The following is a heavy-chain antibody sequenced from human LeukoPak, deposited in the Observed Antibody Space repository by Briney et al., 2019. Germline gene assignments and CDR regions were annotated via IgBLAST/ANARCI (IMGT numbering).Heavy chain of an antibody. CDR1: GYTFTSYY. J-gene: IGHJ4*02. CDR2: INPSGGST. D-gene: IGHD1-14*01. V-gene: IGHV1-46*01. Sequence: ASVKVSCKASGYTFTSYYMHWVRQAPGQGLEWIGIINPSGGSTSYAQKFQGRVTMTRDTSTSTVYMELSSLRSEETAVYCCASRGNRNFPEYWGQGTLVTVSS. CDR3: ASRGNRNFPEY.